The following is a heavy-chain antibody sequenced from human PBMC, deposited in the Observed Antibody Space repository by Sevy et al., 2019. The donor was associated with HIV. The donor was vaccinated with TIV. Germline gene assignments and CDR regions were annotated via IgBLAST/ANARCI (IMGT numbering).Heavy chain of an antibody. Sequence: GGSLRLSCAASGFTFSSYAMSWVRQAPGKGLEWVSAISGSGGSTYYADSVKGRFTISRDNSKNTLYLQMNSLRAEDTAVYYCAKDGDIVVVPAEYPIQLWQFFDYWGQGTLVTVSS. V-gene: IGHV3-23*01. CDR2: ISGSGGST. CDR3: AKDGDIVVVPAEYPIQLWQFFDY. D-gene: IGHD2-2*01. J-gene: IGHJ4*02. CDR1: GFTFSSYA.